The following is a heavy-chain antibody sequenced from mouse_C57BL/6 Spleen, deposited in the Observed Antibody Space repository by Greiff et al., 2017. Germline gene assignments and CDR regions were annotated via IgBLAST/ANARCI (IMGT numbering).Heavy chain of an antibody. Sequence: EVQLQQSGPELVKPGASVKIPCKASGYTFTDYNMDWVKQSHGKSLEWIGDINPNNGGTIYNQKFKGKATLTVDKSSSTAYMELRSLTSEDTAVYYCARHTRDYYAMDYWGQGTSVTVSS. J-gene: IGHJ4*01. V-gene: IGHV1-18*01. CDR2: INPNNGGT. CDR3: ARHTRDYYAMDY. D-gene: IGHD3-1*01. CDR1: GYTFTDYN.